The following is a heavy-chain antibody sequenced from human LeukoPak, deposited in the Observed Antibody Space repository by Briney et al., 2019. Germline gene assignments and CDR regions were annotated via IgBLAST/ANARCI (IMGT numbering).Heavy chain of an antibody. CDR3: ARDRDGDYASPKPDY. V-gene: IGHV3-7*01. CDR2: IKQDGSEK. Sequence: GGSLRLSCAASGFTFSSYWMSWVRQALGKGLEWVANIKQDGSEKYYVDSVKGRFTISRDNAKNSLYLQMNSLRAEDTAVYYCARDRDGDYASPKPDYWGQGTLVTVSS. D-gene: IGHD4-17*01. CDR1: GFTFSSYW. J-gene: IGHJ4*02.